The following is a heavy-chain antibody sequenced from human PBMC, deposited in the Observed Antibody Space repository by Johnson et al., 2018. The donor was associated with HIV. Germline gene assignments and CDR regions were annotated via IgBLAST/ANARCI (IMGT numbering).Heavy chain of an antibody. Sequence: VQLVESGGGVVQPGRSLRLSCAASGFTFSSYAMHWVRQAPGKGLEWVAVISYDGSNKYYADSVKGRFTISRDNSKNTLYLQMNSLRAEDTAVYYCARSLPGRGSYYAFDIWGQGTMVTVSS. V-gene: IGHV3-30*14. CDR1: GFTFSSYA. J-gene: IGHJ3*02. CDR3: ARSLPGRGSYYAFDI. D-gene: IGHD1-26*01. CDR2: ISYDGSNK.